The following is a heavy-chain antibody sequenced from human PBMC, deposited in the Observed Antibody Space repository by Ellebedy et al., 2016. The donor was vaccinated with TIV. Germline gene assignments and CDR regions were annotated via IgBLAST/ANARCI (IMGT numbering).Heavy chain of an antibody. V-gene: IGHV3-48*01. Sequence: GESLKISCAASGFTFSSYSMNWVRQAPGKGLEWVSYISSSSSTIYYADSVKGRFTISRDNAKNSLYLQMNSLRAEDTAVYYCARGVVTPDSHWGQGTLVTVSS. J-gene: IGHJ4*02. D-gene: IGHD4-23*01. CDR2: ISSSSSTI. CDR1: GFTFSSYS. CDR3: ARGVVTPDSH.